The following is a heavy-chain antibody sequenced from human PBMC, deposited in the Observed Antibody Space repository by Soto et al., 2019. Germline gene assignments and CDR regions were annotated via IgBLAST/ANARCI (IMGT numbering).Heavy chain of an antibody. CDR3: ARRTYTSDWDSPDY. D-gene: IGHD6-19*01. V-gene: IGHV5-51*01. CDR2: IFPADSHT. CDR1: GYRFTSHW. Sequence: GESLKISCKGSGYRFTSHWIGWVRQLPGKGLEWMGIIFPADSHTKYSPSFEGQITISADKSISTAFLQWSSLKASDSAMYYCARRTYTSDWDSPDYWGQGTLVTVSS. J-gene: IGHJ4*02.